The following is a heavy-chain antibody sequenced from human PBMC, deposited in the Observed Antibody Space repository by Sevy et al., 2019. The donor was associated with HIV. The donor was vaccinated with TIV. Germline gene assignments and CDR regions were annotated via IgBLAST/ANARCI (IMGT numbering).Heavy chain of an antibody. CDR2: IYYTGST. D-gene: IGHD1-7*01. V-gene: IGHV4-59*08. CDR3: ARQGYHWNYPYFDY. J-gene: IGHJ4*02. CDR1: GGSISSYY. Sequence: SENLSLTCTVSGGSISSYYWSWIRQPPGKGLGWIGYIYYTGSTNYNPSLKSRVTISVDTSKNQFSLKLSSVTAADTAVYYCARQGYHWNYPYFDYWGQGTLVTVSS.